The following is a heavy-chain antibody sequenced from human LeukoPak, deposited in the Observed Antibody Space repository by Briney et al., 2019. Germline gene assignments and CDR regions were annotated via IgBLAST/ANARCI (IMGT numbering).Heavy chain of an antibody. CDR3: ARSKGYFDY. CDR2: INPNSGGT. V-gene: IGHV1-2*02. J-gene: IGHJ4*02. Sequence: EASVKVSCKASGYTFTGYYMHWVRQAPGQGLEWMGWINPNSGGTNYARKFQGRVTMTRDTSISTAYMELSRLRSDDTAVYYCARSKGYFDYWGQGTLVTVSS. CDR1: GYTFTGYY.